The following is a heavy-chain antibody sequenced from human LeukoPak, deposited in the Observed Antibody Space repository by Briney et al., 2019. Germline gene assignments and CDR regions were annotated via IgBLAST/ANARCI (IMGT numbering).Heavy chain of an antibody. CDR1: GGSFSGYY. CDR3: ARMSSGYYLDAFDI. V-gene: IGHV4-34*01. Sequence: PETLSLTCAVYGGSFSGYYWSWIRQPPGKGLEWIGEINHSGSTNYNPSLKSRVTISVDTSKNQFSLKLSSVTAADTAVYYCARMSSGYYLDAFDIWGQGTMVTVSS. D-gene: IGHD3-22*01. CDR2: INHSGST. J-gene: IGHJ3*02.